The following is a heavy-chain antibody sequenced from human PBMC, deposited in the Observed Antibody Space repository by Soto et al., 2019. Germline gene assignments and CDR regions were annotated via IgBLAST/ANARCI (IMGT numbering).Heavy chain of an antibody. CDR1: GGSISSGGYY. D-gene: IGHD3-22*01. J-gene: IGHJ4*02. CDR2: IYYSGST. CDR3: ARERVVVVTSRGGLAY. Sequence: QVQLQESGPGLVKPSQTLSLTCTVSGGSISSGGYYWSWIRQHPGKGLEWIGYIYYSGSTYYNPCLKGRFTIAVDPSKNKFSLKLSSVTAADTAVYYCARERVVVVTSRGGLAYWGQGTLVTVSS. V-gene: IGHV4-31*03.